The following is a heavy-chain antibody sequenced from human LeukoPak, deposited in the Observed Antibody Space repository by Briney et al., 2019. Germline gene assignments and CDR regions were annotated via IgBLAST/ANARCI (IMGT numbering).Heavy chain of an antibody. CDR3: ARGDGYNLVDY. Sequence: SETLSLTCAVYGGSFSGYYWSWIRQPPGKGLEWIGEINHSGSTNYNPSLKSRVTISVDTSKNQFSLKLSPVAAADTAVYYCARGDGYNLVDYWGQGTLVTVSS. CDR2: INHSGST. D-gene: IGHD5-24*01. V-gene: IGHV4-34*01. CDR1: GGSFSGYY. J-gene: IGHJ4*02.